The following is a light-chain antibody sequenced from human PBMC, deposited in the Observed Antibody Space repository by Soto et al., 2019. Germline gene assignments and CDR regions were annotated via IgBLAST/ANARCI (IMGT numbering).Light chain of an antibody. CDR2: GAS. CDR1: QSVSSSY. J-gene: IGKJ1*01. Sequence: EIVLTQSPGTLSLSPGERATLSCRASQSVSSSYLAWYQQKPGQAPRLLIYGASSRATGIPDGFSGSGSGTDFTLTISRLEPEDFAVYYWQQYGSSPWPFGQGTKVEIK. CDR3: QQYGSSPWP. V-gene: IGKV3-20*01.